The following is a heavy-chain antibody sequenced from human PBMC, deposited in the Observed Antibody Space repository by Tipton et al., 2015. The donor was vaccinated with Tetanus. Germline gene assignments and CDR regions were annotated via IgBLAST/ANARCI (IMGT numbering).Heavy chain of an antibody. V-gene: IGHV4-30-2*01. J-gene: IGHJ4*02. Sequence: LRLSCAVSGDSLSTGFYSWSWIRQPPGKGLEWIGYIYHTGSTYYNPPLQSRVIMSVDMSKNQFSLRLKSVTAADTAVYFCARAGKVHTFDHWGQGILVTVSS. CDR1: GDSLSTGFYS. CDR3: ARAGKVHTFDH. CDR2: IYHTGST.